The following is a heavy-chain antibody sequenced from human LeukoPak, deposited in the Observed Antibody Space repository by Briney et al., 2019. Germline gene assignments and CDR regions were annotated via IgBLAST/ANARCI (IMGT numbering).Heavy chain of an antibody. J-gene: IGHJ4*02. Sequence: GGSLRLSCAASGFTFSSYGMHWVRQAPGKGLEWVAFIRYDGSNKYYADPVKGRFTISRDNSKNTLYLQMNSLRAEDTAVYYCAKDDYDYVWGSHHSYFDYWGQGTLVTVSS. CDR3: AKDDYDYVWGSHHSYFDY. CDR2: IRYDGSNK. D-gene: IGHD3-16*02. V-gene: IGHV3-30*02. CDR1: GFTFSSYG.